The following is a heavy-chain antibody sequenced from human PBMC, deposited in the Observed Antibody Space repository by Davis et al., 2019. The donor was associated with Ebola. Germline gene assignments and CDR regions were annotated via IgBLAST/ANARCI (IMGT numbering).Heavy chain of an antibody. CDR2: MNPKSGNT. CDR3: ARLSNYYYDSSGYPGAFDI. V-gene: IGHV1-8*01. Sequence: ASVKVSCKASGYTFTSYDINWVRQATGQGLEWMGWMNPKSGNTGYAQKFQGRVTMTRDTSTSTVYMELSSLRSEDTAVYYCARLSNYYYDSSGYPGAFDIWGQGTMVTVSS. D-gene: IGHD3-22*01. CDR1: GYTFTSYD. J-gene: IGHJ3*02.